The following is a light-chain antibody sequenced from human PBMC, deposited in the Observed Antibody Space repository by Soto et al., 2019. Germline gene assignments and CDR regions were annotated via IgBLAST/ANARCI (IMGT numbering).Light chain of an antibody. CDR1: KLGDKY. V-gene: IGLV3-1*01. CDR3: QAWDSRTYV. Sequence: SYELTQPPSVSVSPGQTASITCSGDKLGDKYVSWYQQRPGQSPVVVTYQDNKRPSGIPERFSGSNSGNTATLTISGTQAMDEVDYYCQAWDSRTYVFGTGTKLTVL. J-gene: IGLJ1*01. CDR2: QDN.